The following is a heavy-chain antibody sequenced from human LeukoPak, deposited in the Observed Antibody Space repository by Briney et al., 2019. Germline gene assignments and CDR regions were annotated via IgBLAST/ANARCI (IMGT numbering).Heavy chain of an antibody. J-gene: IGHJ4*02. CDR1: GFTFSSYS. D-gene: IGHD3-3*01. CDR3: ARGRAYDFWSGSIDY. Sequence: GGSLRLSCAASGFTFSSYSMNWVRQAPGKGLEWVSYISSSSSTIYYADSVKGRFTISRDNAKNSLYLQMNSLRAEDTAVYYCARGRAYDFWSGSIDYWGQGTLVTVSS. CDR2: ISSSSSTI. V-gene: IGHV3-48*01.